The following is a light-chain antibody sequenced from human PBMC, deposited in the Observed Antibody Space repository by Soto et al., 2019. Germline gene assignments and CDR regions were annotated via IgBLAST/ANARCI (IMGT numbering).Light chain of an antibody. J-gene: IGKJ1*01. V-gene: IGKV1-5*03. CDR3: QHYNSYSEA. CDR1: QTISSW. Sequence: DIHTTQSPSTLSGSVGHRVPLTCRASQTISSWLAWYQQKQGKAPKLMIYKASTLKSGVPSRFSGSGSGTECTLTISSLQPDDVATYYCQHYNSYSEAFGQGTKVDIK. CDR2: KAS.